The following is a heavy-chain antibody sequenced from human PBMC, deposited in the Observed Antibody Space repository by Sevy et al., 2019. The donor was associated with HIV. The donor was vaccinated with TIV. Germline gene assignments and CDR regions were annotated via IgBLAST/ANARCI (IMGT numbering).Heavy chain of an antibody. J-gene: IGHJ4*02. Sequence: GESLKISCKGSGYNSSGNWVGWVRQMPGKGLEWMGIIYPTDSHSIYSPSLQGQVTISVDKSITTAYLQWRSLKTSDTAMYYCARSSFYYDNSGFYPFDFWGQGTLVTVSS. CDR1: GYNSSGNW. CDR3: ARSSFYYDNSGFYPFDF. CDR2: IYPTDSHS. V-gene: IGHV5-51*01. D-gene: IGHD3-22*01.